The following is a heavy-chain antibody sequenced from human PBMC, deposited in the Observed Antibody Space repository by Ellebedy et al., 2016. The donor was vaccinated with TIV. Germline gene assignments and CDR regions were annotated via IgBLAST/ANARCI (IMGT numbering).Heavy chain of an antibody. Sequence: SGPTLVKPKQTLTLTCTFSGFSLRTTGVCVSWIRQPPGKALEWLARIDWDDDEFYNTSLRTSLTITRDTSKNQVIRTMTNMDPVDTATYYCAHRSVVTSVDYWGQGILVTVSS. D-gene: IGHD2-21*02. CDR2: IDWDDDE. V-gene: IGHV2-70*12. J-gene: IGHJ4*02. CDR3: AHRSVVTSVDY. CDR1: GFSLRTTGVC.